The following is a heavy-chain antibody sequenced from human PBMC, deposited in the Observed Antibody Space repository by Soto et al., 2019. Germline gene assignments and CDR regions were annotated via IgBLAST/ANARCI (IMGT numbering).Heavy chain of an antibody. CDR2: ISAYNGIA. CDR1: GYTFTSYG. CDR3: PRSSHYYYYYMDV. J-gene: IGHJ6*03. D-gene: IGHD6-13*01. V-gene: IGHV1-18*01. Sequence: ASVKVSCNASGYTFTSYGSSWVRQAPGQGLEWMGRISAYNGIANYAQKLQGRVTITADTSTSTAYMELSSLRSEDTAVYYCPRSSHYYYYYMDVWGKGTTVTVSS.